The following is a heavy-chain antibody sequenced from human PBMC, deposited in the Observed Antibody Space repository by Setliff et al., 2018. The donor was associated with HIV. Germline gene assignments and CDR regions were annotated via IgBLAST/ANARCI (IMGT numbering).Heavy chain of an antibody. V-gene: IGHV4-38-2*01. J-gene: IGHJ4*02. CDR3: ARVPFTTGFDY. CDR2: IYHSGGT. CDR1: GYSISSGYY. Sequence: LSLTCDVSGYSISSGYYWGWIRQPPGRGLEWIGNIYHSGGTHYNPSLRSRVTISVDTSKNHFSLKLSSVTAADTAVFYCARVPFTTGFDYWGQGILVTVSS. D-gene: IGHD3-3*01.